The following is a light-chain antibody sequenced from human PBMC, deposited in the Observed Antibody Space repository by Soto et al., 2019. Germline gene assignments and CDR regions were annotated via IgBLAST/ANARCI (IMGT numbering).Light chain of an antibody. V-gene: IGLV2-23*02. CDR1: SSDVGSHNF. CDR3: YSYVGRIS. CDR2: EVS. J-gene: IGLJ2*01. Sequence: QSALTQPASVSGSPGQSITISCTGTSSDVGSHNFVSWYQQHPGKAPELMIFEVSKRPSGVSNRFSGYKSGNTASLTISGLQPEDEADYYCYSYVGRISFGGGTKLTVL.